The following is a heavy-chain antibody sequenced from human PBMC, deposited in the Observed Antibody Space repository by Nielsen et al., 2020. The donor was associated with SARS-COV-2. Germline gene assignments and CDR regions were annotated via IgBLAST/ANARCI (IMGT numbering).Heavy chain of an antibody. CDR1: GFTFSSYG. Sequence: GGSLRLSCAASGFTFSSYGMHWVRQAPGKGLEWVAVISYDGSNKYYADSVKGRFTISRDNSKNTLYLQMNSLRAEDTAVYYCANGENYDFWSGYSLRYWGQGTLVTVSS. V-gene: IGHV3-30*18. CDR2: ISYDGSNK. J-gene: IGHJ4*02. D-gene: IGHD3-3*01. CDR3: ANGENYDFWSGYSLRY.